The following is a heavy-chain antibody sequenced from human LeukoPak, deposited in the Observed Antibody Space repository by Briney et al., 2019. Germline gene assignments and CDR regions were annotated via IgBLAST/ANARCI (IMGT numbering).Heavy chain of an antibody. CDR3: ARDRGNSDPGDWFDS. V-gene: IGHV3-11*01. CDR1: GFIFSDYY. CDR2: ISGSGSTV. Sequence: PGGSLRLSCAASGFIFSDYYMSWIRQAPGKGLEWVSYISGSGSTVYYAASVRGRFTISRDNAKNSLFLQMNSLKAEDTAVYYCARDRGNSDPGDWFDSWGQGTLVTVSS. D-gene: IGHD4-23*01. J-gene: IGHJ5*01.